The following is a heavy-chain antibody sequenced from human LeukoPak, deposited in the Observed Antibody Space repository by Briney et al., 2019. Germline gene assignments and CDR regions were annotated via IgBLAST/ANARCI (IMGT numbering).Heavy chain of an antibody. CDR2: INPNSGGT. D-gene: IGHD6-6*01. V-gene: IGHV1-2*02. CDR1: GYTFTGYY. Sequence: ASVKVSCKASGYTFTGYYMHWVRQAPGQGLEWMGWINPNSGGTNYAQKFQGRVTMTRDTSISTAYMELSRLRSDDTAVYYCARGGVAARPNYWYFDLWGRGTLVTVSS. CDR3: ARGGVAARPNYWYFDL. J-gene: IGHJ2*01.